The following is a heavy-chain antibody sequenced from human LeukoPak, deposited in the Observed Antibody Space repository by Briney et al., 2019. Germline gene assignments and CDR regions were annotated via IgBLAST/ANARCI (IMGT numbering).Heavy chain of an antibody. Sequence: GGSLRLSCAASGFTFSSYAMSWVRQAPGKGLEWVSAISGSGGSTYYADSVKGRFTISRDNSKNTLYLQMNSLRAEDTAVYYCAKDLSRSYYDILTGSIEDYWGQGTLVTVSS. CDR3: AKDLSRSYYDILTGSIEDY. CDR2: ISGSGGST. V-gene: IGHV3-23*01. D-gene: IGHD3-9*01. J-gene: IGHJ4*02. CDR1: GFTFSSYA.